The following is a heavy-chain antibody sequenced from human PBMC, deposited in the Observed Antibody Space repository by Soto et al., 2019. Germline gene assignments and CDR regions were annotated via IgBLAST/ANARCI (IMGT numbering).Heavy chain of an antibody. CDR2: IYHTGSA. CDR1: GASLSTSNW. Sequence: SETLSLTCVVSGASLSTSNWWSWVRQPPGKGLEWIGEIYHTGSASYSPSLKSRVSMSIDKSKNQFSLRLTDVTAADTAKYYCAGGPRGGTYSVGGFGVWGQGPVITASS. V-gene: IGHV4-4*02. CDR3: AGGPRGGTYSVGGFGV. J-gene: IGHJ3*01. D-gene: IGHD2-15*01.